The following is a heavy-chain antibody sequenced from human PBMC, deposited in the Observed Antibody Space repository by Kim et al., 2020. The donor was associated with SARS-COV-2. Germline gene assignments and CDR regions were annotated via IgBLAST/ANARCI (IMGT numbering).Heavy chain of an antibody. D-gene: IGHD3-10*01. V-gene: IGHV3-23*01. CDR3: VKSVGDYYYYYGLDV. Sequence: GGSLRLSCAASGFVFMNYAMTWVRQAPGKGLEWVSGISGSGGSSYYADSVKGRFTISRDNSKDTVYLQMNSLRADDTAVYYCVKSVGDYYYYYGLDVWGQGTTVTVSS. CDR1: GFVFMNYA. CDR2: ISGSGGSS. J-gene: IGHJ6*02.